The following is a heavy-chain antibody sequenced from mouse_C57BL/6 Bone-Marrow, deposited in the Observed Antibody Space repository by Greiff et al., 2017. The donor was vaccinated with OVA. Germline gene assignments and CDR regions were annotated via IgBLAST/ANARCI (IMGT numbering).Heavy chain of an antibody. V-gene: IGHV5-4*01. J-gene: IGHJ2*01. CDR3: ARDYYGSRGDY. Sequence: EVKLQESGGGLVKPGGSLKLSCAASGFTFSSYAMSWVRQTPEKRLAWVATISDGGSYTSYPDNVKGRFTISRANAKNNLYLQMSHLKSEATAMYYCARDYYGSRGDYWGQGTTLTVSS. CDR1: GFTFSSYA. CDR2: ISDGGSYT. D-gene: IGHD1-1*01.